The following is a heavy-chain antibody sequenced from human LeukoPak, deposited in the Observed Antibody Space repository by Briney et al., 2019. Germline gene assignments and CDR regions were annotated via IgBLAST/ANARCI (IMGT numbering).Heavy chain of an antibody. CDR2: ISGSGGST. D-gene: IGHD6-13*01. Sequence: QAGGSLRLSCAASGFTFSSYAMSWVRQAPGKGLEWVSAISGSGGSTYYADSVKGRFTISRDNSKNTLYLQMNSLRAEDTAVYYCANSARSSWYGDFDYWGQGTLVTVSS. J-gene: IGHJ4*02. CDR1: GFTFSSYA. CDR3: ANSARSSWYGDFDY. V-gene: IGHV3-23*01.